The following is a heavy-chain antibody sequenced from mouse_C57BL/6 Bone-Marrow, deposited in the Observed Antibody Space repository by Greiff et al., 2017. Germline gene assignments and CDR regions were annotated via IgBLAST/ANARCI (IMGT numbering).Heavy chain of an antibody. CDR3: ARSYDGSFAY. CDR2: IYPGDGDT. V-gene: IGHV1-82*01. CDR1: GYAFSSSW. J-gene: IGHJ3*01. Sequence: VKLQESGPELVKPGASVKISCKASGYAFSSSWMNWVKQRPGKGLEWIGRIYPGDGDTNYNGKFKGKATLTADKSSSTAYMQLSSLTSEDSAVYFCARSYDGSFAYWGQGTLVTVSA. D-gene: IGHD2-3*01.